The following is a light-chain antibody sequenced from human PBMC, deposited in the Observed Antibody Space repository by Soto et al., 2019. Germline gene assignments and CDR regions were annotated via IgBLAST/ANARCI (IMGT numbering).Light chain of an antibody. CDR1: SNDVGAYNY. Sequence: QSVLTQPPSASGSPGQSVTISCTGSSNDVGAYNYVSWYQQHPGKAPKLIIYEVTKRPSGVPDRFSGSKSGNTASLTVSGLQADDEADYFCGSDPGSDHYVFGTGTNVTVL. J-gene: IGLJ1*01. CDR2: EVT. CDR3: GSDPGSDHYV. V-gene: IGLV2-8*01.